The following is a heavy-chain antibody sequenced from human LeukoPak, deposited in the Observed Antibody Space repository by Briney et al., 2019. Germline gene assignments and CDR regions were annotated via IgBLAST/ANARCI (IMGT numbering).Heavy chain of an antibody. D-gene: IGHD6-13*01. V-gene: IGHV4-34*01. Sequence: SETLSLTCAVYGGSFSGYYWSWIRQPPGKGLEWIGEINHSGSTNYNPSLKSRVTVSVDTSKNQFSLKLSSVTAADTAVYYCAREVIAAAADYYYYMDVWGKGTTVTVSS. J-gene: IGHJ6*03. CDR1: GGSFSGYY. CDR2: INHSGST. CDR3: AREVIAAAADYYYYMDV.